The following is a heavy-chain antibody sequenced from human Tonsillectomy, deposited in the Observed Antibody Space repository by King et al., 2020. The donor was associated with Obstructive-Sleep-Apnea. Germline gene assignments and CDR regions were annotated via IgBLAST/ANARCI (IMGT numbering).Heavy chain of an antibody. D-gene: IGHD3-9*01. Sequence: QLVQSGPEVKKPGTSVKVSCKASGFTFASSAMQWVRQARGQRLEWIGWIVLGSGNTNYAQEFHERVTFTRDMSTRTAYMELSSLRSEDTALYYCAADLHVLTNLGPFDPWGQGTLVTVSS. V-gene: IGHV1-58*02. J-gene: IGHJ5*02. CDR2: IVLGSGNT. CDR1: GFTFASSA. CDR3: AADLHVLTNLGPFDP.